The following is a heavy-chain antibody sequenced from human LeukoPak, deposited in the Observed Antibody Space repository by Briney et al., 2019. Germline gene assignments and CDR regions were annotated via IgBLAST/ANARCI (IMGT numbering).Heavy chain of an antibody. Sequence: SETLSLTCTVSGGSISPYFWSWMRQTPGKGLGWIGYISYTGSTNYNPALKSRVAISVDTSKNQFSLQLTSVTAADTAVYYCARDEYRGVTNFDPWGKGTLVTVSS. CDR3: ARDEYRGVTNFDP. D-gene: IGHD3-10*01. CDR2: ISYTGST. V-gene: IGHV4-59*01. J-gene: IGHJ5*02. CDR1: GGSISPYF.